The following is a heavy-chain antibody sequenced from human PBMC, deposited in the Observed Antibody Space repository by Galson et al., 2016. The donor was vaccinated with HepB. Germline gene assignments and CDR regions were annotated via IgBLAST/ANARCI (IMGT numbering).Heavy chain of an antibody. CDR3: AVWFGDVNS. D-gene: IGHD3-10*01. V-gene: IGHV4-61*02. Sequence: TLSLTCTVSGGSISSGSYFCNWIRQPAGKGLEWIGSMFTSGNSNYNPPLKSRVTISLDTYKNQFFLKMRSVTAADTAVYYLAVWFGDVNSWGQGILVTVSS. CDR2: MFTSGNS. J-gene: IGHJ4*02. CDR1: GGSISSGSYF.